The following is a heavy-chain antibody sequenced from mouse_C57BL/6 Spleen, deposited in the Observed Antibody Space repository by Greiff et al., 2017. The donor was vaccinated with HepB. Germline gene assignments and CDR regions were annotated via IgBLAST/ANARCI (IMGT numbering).Heavy chain of an antibody. Sequence: QVQLQQSGAELVRPGASVTLSCKASGYTFTDYEMHWVKQTPVHGLEWIGAIDPETGGTAYNQKFKGKAILTADKSSSTAYMELRSLTSEDSAVYYCTRRGLYEYDGGHCDYWGQGTTLTVSS. CDR3: TRRGLYEYDGGHCDY. D-gene: IGHD2-4*01. CDR1: GYTFTDYE. V-gene: IGHV1-15*01. J-gene: IGHJ2*01. CDR2: IDPETGGT.